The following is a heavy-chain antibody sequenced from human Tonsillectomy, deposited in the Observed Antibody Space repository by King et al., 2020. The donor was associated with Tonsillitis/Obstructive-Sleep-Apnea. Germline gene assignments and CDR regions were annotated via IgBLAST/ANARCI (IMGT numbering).Heavy chain of an antibody. J-gene: IGHJ6*03. Sequence: QLQESGPGLVKPSETLSLTCTVSGGSISSSSYYWGWIRQPPGKGLEWIGSIYYSGSTYYNPSLKSRVTISVDTSKNQFSLKLSSVTAADTAVYYCARHLRYQLPDYYYYMDVWGKGTTVTVSS. CDR2: IYYSGST. D-gene: IGHD2-2*01. V-gene: IGHV4-39*01. CDR1: GGSISSSSYY. CDR3: ARHLRYQLPDYYYYMDV.